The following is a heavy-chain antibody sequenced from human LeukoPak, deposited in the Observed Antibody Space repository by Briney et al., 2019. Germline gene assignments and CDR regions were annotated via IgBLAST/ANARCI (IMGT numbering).Heavy chain of an antibody. V-gene: IGHV3-23*01. J-gene: IGHJ4*02. CDR1: GFTFSAYA. Sequence: GGSLRLSCAASGFTFSAYAMTWVRQAPGKGLEWVSTIDSVRNTHYADSVKGRFTISRDNSKNTVHLQMNSLRAEDTAVYYCAKRLSASDWFEVDYWGQGTLVTVSS. CDR3: AKRLSASDWFEVDY. D-gene: IGHD3-9*01. CDR2: IDSVRNT.